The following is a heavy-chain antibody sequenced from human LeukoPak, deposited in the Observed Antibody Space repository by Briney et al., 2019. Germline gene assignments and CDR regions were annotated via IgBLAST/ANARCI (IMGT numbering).Heavy chain of an antibody. V-gene: IGHV1-46*01. CDR3: ARAVGYSSSWKVGDY. Sequence: ASVKVSCKASGYTFTGYYMHWVRQAPGQGLEWMGIINPSGGSTSYAQKFQGRVIMTRDTSTSTVYMELSGLRSEDTAVYYCARAVGYSSSWKVGDYWGQGTLVTVSS. J-gene: IGHJ4*02. CDR2: INPSGGST. D-gene: IGHD6-13*01. CDR1: GYTFTGYY.